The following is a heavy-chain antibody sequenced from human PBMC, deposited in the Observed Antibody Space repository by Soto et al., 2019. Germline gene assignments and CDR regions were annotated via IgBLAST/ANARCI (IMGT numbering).Heavy chain of an antibody. CDR1: GGPYSKYS. CDR3: ARSLLGDHYDSDGLDS. D-gene: IGHD3-22*01. J-gene: IGHJ4*02. V-gene: IGHV1-69*02. Sequence: QVQLVQSGTEVKKPGSSVTVSCKASGGPYSKYSISWVRQAPGQGLEWMGRIIPIFDMTNYAQKFQGRVTITADKSTSTVYMDLSSLRSEDTAVYYCARSLLGDHYDSDGLDSWGQGTLVIVSS. CDR2: IIPIFDMT.